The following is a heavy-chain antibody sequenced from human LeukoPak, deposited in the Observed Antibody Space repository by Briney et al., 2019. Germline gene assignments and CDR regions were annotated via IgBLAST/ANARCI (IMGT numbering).Heavy chain of an antibody. CDR3: ARALWGAMVTSDY. J-gene: IGHJ4*02. CDR2: IKQDGSEK. Sequence: PGGSLRLSCAASGFTFSSYWMSWVRQAPGKGLEWVANIKQDGSEKYYVDSVRGRFTISRDNAKNSLYLQMNSLRAEDTAVYYCARALWGAMVTSDYWGQGTLVTVSS. D-gene: IGHD5-18*01. CDR1: GFTFSSYW. V-gene: IGHV3-7*01.